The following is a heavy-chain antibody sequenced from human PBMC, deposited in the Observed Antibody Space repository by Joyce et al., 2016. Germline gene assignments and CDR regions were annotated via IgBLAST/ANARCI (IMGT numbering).Heavy chain of an antibody. J-gene: IGHJ4*02. V-gene: IGHV1-18*04. Sequence: QVHLVQSGGEVKKPGASVKVSCKASGYSFINYFIVWVRQAPGQGLEWMGWIKAENGNTKYADRHQGRINMTRDTLTTTAFMELRSLRSDDTATYYCARGVKGAAHFDYWGLGTLVTVS. CDR1: GYSFINYF. CDR3: ARGVKGAAHFDY. CDR2: IKAENGNT. D-gene: IGHD2-15*01.